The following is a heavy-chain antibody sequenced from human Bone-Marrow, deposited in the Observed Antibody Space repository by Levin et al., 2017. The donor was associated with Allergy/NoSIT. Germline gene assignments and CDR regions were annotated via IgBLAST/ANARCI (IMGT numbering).Heavy chain of an antibody. Sequence: GESLKISCAASGFTFSRYWMHWVRQVPGKGLMWVSRITSDGSTTNYADSVKGRFTIYRDNAKNMLYLQMNSLRAEDTGVYYCTREGETNAYNYADPVDGWGQGTRVTVSS. V-gene: IGHV3-74*01. CDR3: TREGETNAYNYADPVDG. D-gene: IGHD5-24*01. CDR2: ITSDGSTT. J-gene: IGHJ4*02. CDR1: GFTFSRYW.